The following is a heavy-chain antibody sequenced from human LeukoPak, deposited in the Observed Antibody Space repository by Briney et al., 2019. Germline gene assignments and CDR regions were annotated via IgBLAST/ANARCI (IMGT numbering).Heavy chain of an antibody. V-gene: IGHV4-31*03. CDR3: ARVMDYYDSSGTSDY. D-gene: IGHD3-22*01. Sequence: SQTLSLTCTVSGGSISSGGYYWSWIRQHPGKGLEWIGYIYYSGSTYYNPSLKSRVTTSVDTSKNQFSLKLSSVTAADTAVYYCARVMDYYDSSGTSDYWGQGTLVTVSS. CDR1: GGSISSGGYY. J-gene: IGHJ4*02. CDR2: IYYSGST.